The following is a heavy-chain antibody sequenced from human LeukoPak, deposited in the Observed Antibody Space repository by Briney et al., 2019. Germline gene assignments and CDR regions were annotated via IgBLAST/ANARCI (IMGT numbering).Heavy chain of an antibody. J-gene: IGHJ3*02. Sequence: GEALKISCKGSGYSFTSYWIGWVRQRPGKGLEWRVIIYPGDSDTRYSPSFQGQVTISADKSISTAYLQWSSLKASDTAMYYCARLLEYISSRPAFDIWGQGTMVTVSS. V-gene: IGHV5-51*01. CDR1: GYSFTSYW. CDR3: ARLLEYISSRPAFDI. CDR2: IYPGDSDT. D-gene: IGHD6-6*01.